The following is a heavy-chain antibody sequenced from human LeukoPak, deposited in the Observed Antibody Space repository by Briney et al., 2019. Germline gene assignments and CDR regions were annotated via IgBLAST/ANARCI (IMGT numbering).Heavy chain of an antibody. CDR1: GYTFTSSG. J-gene: IGHJ4*02. V-gene: IGHV1-18*01. CDR3: ARVGRDYGGNRFSDY. D-gene: IGHD4-23*01. Sequence: ASVKVSCKASGYTFTSSGVSWVRQAPGRGLEWMGWISAYNGDINYAQKFQGRVTMTTDTSTSTAYTELRSLRSDDTAIYYCARVGRDYGGNRFSDYWGQGTLVTVSS. CDR2: ISAYNGDI.